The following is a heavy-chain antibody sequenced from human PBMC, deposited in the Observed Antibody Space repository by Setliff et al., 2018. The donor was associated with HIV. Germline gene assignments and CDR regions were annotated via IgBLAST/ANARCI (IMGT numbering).Heavy chain of an antibody. CDR1: GFMFSNYW. Sequence: GGSLRLSCTASGFMFSNYWISWVRQAPGKGLEWVANLNQDGTEKYYLESVKGRFTISRDNAKNLLYLQMNSLRADDTAVYYCARDSGTVVGATGPGYWGQGTLVTVS. CDR3: ARDSGTVVGATGPGY. CDR2: LNQDGTEK. J-gene: IGHJ4*02. V-gene: IGHV3-7*01. D-gene: IGHD1-26*01.